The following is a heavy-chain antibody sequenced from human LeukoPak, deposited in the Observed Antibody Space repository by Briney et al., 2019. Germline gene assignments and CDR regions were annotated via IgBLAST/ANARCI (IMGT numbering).Heavy chain of an antibody. CDR1: HYSISSGYY. CDR2: IYHSGST. J-gene: IGHJ3*02. V-gene: IGHV4-38-2*01. D-gene: IGHD5-18*01. Sequence: NSSETLSLTCAVSHYSISSGYYWGWIRQPPGKGLEWIGSIYHSGSTYYNPSLKSRVTISVDTSKNQFSLKLSSVTAADTAVYYCARGFHSYDAFDIWGQGTMVTVSS. CDR3: ARGFHSYDAFDI.